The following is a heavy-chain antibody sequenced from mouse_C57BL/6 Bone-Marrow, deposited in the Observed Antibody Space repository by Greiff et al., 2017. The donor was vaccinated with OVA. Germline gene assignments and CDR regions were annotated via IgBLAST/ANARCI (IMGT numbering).Heavy chain of an antibody. CDR1: GFTFSDYY. CDR2: ISNGGGST. J-gene: IGHJ3*02. CDR3: ARSFFPSG. V-gene: IGHV5-12*01. Sequence: DVHLVESGGGLVQPGGSLKLSCAASGFTFSDYYMYWVRQTPEKRLEWVAYISNGGGSTYYPDTVKGRFTISRDNAKNTLYLQMSRLKSEDTAMYYCARSFFPSGWGQGTLVTVSA. D-gene: IGHD3-1*01.